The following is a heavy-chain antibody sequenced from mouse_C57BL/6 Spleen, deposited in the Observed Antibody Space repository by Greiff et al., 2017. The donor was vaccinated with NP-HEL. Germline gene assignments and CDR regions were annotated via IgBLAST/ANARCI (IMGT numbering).Heavy chain of an antibody. CDR2: ISSGSSTI. V-gene: IGHV5-17*01. J-gene: IGHJ2*01. CDR1: GFTFSDYG. Sequence: VQLKESGGGLVKPGGSLKLSCAASGFTFSDYGMHWVRQAPEKGLEWVAYISSGSSTIYYADTVKGRITISRDNAKNTLFLQMTSLRSEDTAMYYCARVDYYGSSYDFDYWGQGTTLTVSS. CDR3: ARVDYYGSSYDFDY. D-gene: IGHD1-1*01.